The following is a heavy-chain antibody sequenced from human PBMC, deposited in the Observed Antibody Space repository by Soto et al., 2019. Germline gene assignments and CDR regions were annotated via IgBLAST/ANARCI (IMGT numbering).Heavy chain of an antibody. J-gene: IGHJ4*02. CDR2: VSHDGLAQ. V-gene: IGHV3-30*18. D-gene: IGHD1-1*01. Sequence: GGSLRLSCEGSGFTFSRYGMHWVRQAPGMGLEWVAVVSHDGLAQYYGDSVMSRFTISRDNSQNTLYLQMNSLRTEDTAIYYCAKETIQVGGPNYFDYWGQGALVTVSS. CDR1: GFTFSRYG. CDR3: AKETIQVGGPNYFDY.